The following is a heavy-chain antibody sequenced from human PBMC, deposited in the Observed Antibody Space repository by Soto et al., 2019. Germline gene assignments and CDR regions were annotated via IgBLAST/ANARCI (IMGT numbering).Heavy chain of an antibody. CDR2: ISGYNGNT. CDR1: GFTFTSYG. D-gene: IGHD2-2*01. J-gene: IGHJ6*02. V-gene: IGHV1-18*01. Sequence: QVQLVQSGAEVKEPGASVKVSCKASGFTFTSYGISWVRQAPGQGLEWMGWISGYNGNTHYAQNFQGRVTMTTDTPTGTAYMELRSLRSDDTAVYYCARECSNGGYFGMGVWGQGTTVIVSS. CDR3: ARECSNGGYFGMGV.